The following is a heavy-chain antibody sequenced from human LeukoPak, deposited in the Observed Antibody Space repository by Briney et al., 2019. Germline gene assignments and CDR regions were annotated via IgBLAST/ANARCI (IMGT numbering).Heavy chain of an antibody. V-gene: IGHV3-30-3*01. J-gene: IGHJ4*02. CDR2: ISYDGSNK. CDR1: GFTFSSYA. CDR3: ARAGRPLLWWDPAGY. D-gene: IGHD2-21*01. Sequence: GGSLRLSCAASGFTFSSYAMHWVRQAPGKGLEWVAVISYDGSNKYYADSVKGRFTISRDNSKNTLYLQMNSLRAEDTAVYYCARAGRPLLWWDPAGYWGQGTLVTVSS.